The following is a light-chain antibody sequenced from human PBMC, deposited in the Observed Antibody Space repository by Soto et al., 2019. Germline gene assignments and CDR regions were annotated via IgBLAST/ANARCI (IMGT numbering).Light chain of an antibody. V-gene: IGLV2-23*01. CDR1: SSDVGGYNY. CDR2: EDS. CDR3: CSYADSSTYV. J-gene: IGLJ1*01. Sequence: QSVLTQPASVSGSPGQSITISCTGTSSDVGGYNYVSWYQQHPGKAPKLIIYEDSKRPSGVSNRFSGSKSGNTASLTISGLQTEDEADYYCCSYADSSTYVFGTGTKVTVL.